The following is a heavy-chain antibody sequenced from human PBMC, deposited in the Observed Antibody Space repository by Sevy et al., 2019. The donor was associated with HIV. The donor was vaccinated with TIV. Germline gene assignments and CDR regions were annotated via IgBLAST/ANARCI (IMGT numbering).Heavy chain of an antibody. CDR1: GGSFSGYY. CDR2: INHSGST. Sequence: SETLSLTCAVYGGSFSGYYWSWIRQPPGKGLEWIGEINHSGSTNYNPSLKSRVTISVDTSKNQFSLKLSSVTAADTAVYYCARAYSSGWLPEYFDYWGQGTLVTVSS. CDR3: ARAYSSGWLPEYFDY. D-gene: IGHD6-19*01. V-gene: IGHV4-34*01. J-gene: IGHJ4*02.